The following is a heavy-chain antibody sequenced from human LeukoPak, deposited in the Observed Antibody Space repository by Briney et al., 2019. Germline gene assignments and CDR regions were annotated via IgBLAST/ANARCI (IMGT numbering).Heavy chain of an antibody. CDR3: TKRFSGSYYDY. D-gene: IGHD1-26*01. V-gene: IGHV3-49*03. Sequence: GGSLRLSCTASGFTFGDYAMSWFRQAPGKGLEWVGFIRSKAYGGTTEYAASVKGRFTISRDDSKSIAYLQMNSLKTEDTAVYYCTKRFSGSYYDYWGQGTLVTVSS. CDR2: IRSKAYGGTT. J-gene: IGHJ4*02. CDR1: GFTFGDYA.